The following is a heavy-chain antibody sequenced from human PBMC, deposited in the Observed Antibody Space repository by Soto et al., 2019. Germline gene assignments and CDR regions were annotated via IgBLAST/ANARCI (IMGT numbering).Heavy chain of an antibody. CDR2: ISSIGST. J-gene: IGHJ6*02. D-gene: IGHD3-9*01. CDR1: GGSISSCDYF. V-gene: IGHV4-30-4*01. CDR3: ARGLVIRPYYYHGMDV. Sequence: QVQLQESGPGLVKPSQTLSLTCTVSGGSISSCDYFWSWIRQSPGQGLEWIGYISSIGSTYYNPSLKSRVSVSRDTSNYQFSLKLGTVTTTDTAVYYCARGLVIRPYYYHGMDVWGQGTTVTVS.